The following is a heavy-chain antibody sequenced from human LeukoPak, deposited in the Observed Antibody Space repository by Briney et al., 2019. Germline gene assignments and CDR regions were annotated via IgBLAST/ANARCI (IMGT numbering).Heavy chain of an antibody. CDR1: GYSISSGYY. D-gene: IGHD6-19*01. CDR3: ARDLLYSSGWYSAN. CDR2: IYHSGST. Sequence: PSETLSLTCAVSGYSISSGYYWGWIRQPPGKGLEWLGSIYHSGSTYYNPSLKSRVTISIDTSKNQFSLKLSSVTAADTAVYYCARDLLYSSGWYSANWGQGTLVTVSS. V-gene: IGHV4-38-2*02. J-gene: IGHJ4*02.